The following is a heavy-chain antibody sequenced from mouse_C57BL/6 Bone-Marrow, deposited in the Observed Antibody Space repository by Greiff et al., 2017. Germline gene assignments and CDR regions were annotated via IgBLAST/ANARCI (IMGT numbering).Heavy chain of an antibody. V-gene: IGHV7-3*01. CDR2: IRNKANGYTT. Sequence: EVMLVESGGGLVQPGGSLSLSCAASGFTFTDYYMSWVRQPPGKALEWLGFIRNKANGYTTEYSASVKGRFTISRDNSQSILYLQMNALRAEDSATYYCARSSLYYGNYYAMDYWGQGTSVTVSS. CDR1: GFTFTDYY. CDR3: ARSSLYYGNYYAMDY. J-gene: IGHJ4*01. D-gene: IGHD2-1*01.